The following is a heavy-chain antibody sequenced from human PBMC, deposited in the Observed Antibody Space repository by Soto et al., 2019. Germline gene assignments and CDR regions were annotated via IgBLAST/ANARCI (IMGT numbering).Heavy chain of an antibody. D-gene: IGHD3-9*01. Sequence: SVKVSCKASGGTFSSYAISWVRQAPGQGLEWMGGIIPIFGTANYAQKFQGRVTITADESTSTAYMELSSLRSEDTAVYYCVRGSPPYDILTGYPNNYYYYGMDVWGQGTTVTVSS. J-gene: IGHJ6*02. V-gene: IGHV1-69*13. CDR2: IIPIFGTA. CDR3: VRGSPPYDILTGYPNNYYYYGMDV. CDR1: GGTFSSYA.